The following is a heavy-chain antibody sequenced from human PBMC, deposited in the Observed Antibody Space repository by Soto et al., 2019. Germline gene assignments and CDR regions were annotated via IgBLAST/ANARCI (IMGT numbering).Heavy chain of an antibody. V-gene: IGHV4-59*01. D-gene: IGHD3-16*01. CDR1: GGSISSYY. Sequence: QVQLQESGPGLVKPSETLSLTCTVSGGSISSYYWSWIRQPPGKGLVWIGYIYYSGSTNYNPSLKSRVPISVDTSKNQCSLTLSSVTAADTAVYYCARVWGYAFDYWGQGTLVTVSS. CDR3: ARVWGYAFDY. CDR2: IYYSGST. J-gene: IGHJ4*02.